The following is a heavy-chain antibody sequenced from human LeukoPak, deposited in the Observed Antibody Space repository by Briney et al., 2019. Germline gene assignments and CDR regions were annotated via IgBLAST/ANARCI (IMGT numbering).Heavy chain of an antibody. CDR1: GGTFSSYA. J-gene: IGHJ6*02. D-gene: IGHD1-1*01. CDR2: IIPIFGTA. V-gene: IGHV1-69*13. Sequence: WASVNVSCTASGGTFSSYAISWVRQAPGQGLEWMGGIIPIFGTANYAQKFQGRVTITADESTSTAYMELSSLRSEDTAVYYCARGIQNYYYYGMDVWGQGTTVTVSS. CDR3: ARGIQNYYYYGMDV.